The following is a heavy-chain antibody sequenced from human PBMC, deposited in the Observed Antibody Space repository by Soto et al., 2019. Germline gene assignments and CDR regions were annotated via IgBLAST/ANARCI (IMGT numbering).Heavy chain of an antibody. V-gene: IGHV3-23*01. D-gene: IGHD3-16*01. CDR3: AKDREMSPVFRLASLGD. CDR1: GFTFSSYA. CDR2: ISGSGGST. J-gene: IGHJ4*02. Sequence: EVQLLESGGGLVQPGGSLRLSCAASGFTFSSYAMSWVRQAPGKGLEWVSAISGSGGSTYYADSVKGRFTISRDNSKNTMYRQMNSLRAEDTAVYYCAKDREMSPVFRLASLGDWGQGTLVTVSS.